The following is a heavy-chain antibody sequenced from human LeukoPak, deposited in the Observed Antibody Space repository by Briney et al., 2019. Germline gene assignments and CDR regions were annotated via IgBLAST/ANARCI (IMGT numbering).Heavy chain of an antibody. D-gene: IGHD2-8*02. CDR3: AKGRLDPNLVLDH. V-gene: IGHV3-23*01. Sequence: GGSLRLSCAASGFTFSSYWMSWVRQAPGKGLEWVSTIRGSDGYTYYADSVKGRFTISRDNPNNALYLQMNSLRAEDTAVFYCAKGRLDPNLVLDHWGQGTLVTVSS. CDR2: IRGSDGYT. J-gene: IGHJ4*02. CDR1: GFTFSSYW.